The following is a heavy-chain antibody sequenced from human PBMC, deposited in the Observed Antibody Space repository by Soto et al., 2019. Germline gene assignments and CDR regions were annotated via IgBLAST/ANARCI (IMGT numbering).Heavy chain of an antibody. J-gene: IGHJ6*02. CDR2: IYHSGST. V-gene: IGHV4-4*02. Sequence: QVQLQESGPGLVKPSGTLSLTCAVSGGSISSSNWGSWVRQPPGKGLEGIGEIYHSGSTNYNPSLKSRVTISVDRSKNQFSLKLSSVTAADTAVYYCASVRGGYYYAMDVWGQGTTVTVSS. D-gene: IGHD3-10*02. CDR3: ASVRGGYYYAMDV. CDR1: GGSISSSNW.